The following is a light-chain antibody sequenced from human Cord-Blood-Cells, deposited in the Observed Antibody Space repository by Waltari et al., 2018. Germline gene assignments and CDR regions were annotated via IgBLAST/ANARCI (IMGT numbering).Light chain of an antibody. V-gene: IGLV2-14*01. Sequence: QSALTQPASASGSPGQSITISCTGTSSDVGGYNYVSWYQQHPGKAPKLMSYDVSNRPSGVSSSFSRSKSGSTASLPISGLQAADEADYYCSSYTSSSTLVVFGGGTKLTVL. CDR2: DVS. CDR3: SSYTSSSTLVV. J-gene: IGLJ2*01. CDR1: SSDVGGYNY.